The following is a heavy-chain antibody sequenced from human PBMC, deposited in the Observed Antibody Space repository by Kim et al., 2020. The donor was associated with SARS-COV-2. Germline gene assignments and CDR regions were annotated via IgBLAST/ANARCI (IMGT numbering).Heavy chain of an antibody. Sequence: GGSLRLSCAASGFTVSSNYMSWVRQAPGKGLEWVSVIYSGGSTYYADSVKGRFTISRDNSKNTLYLQMNSLRAEDTAVYYCARENGRTENNYYYYYGMDVWGQGTTVTVSS. J-gene: IGHJ6*02. V-gene: IGHV3-53*01. D-gene: IGHD1-1*01. CDR2: IYSGGST. CDR1: GFTVSSNY. CDR3: ARENGRTENNYYYYYGMDV.